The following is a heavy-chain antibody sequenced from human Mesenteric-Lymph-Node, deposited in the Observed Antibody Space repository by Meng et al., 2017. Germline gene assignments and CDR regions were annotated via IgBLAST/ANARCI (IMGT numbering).Heavy chain of an antibody. V-gene: IGHV3-21*01. Sequence: EVQLVESGGGLVKHGGSLRLSCAASGFTFSSYSMNWVRQAPGKGLEWVSSISSSSSYIYYADSVKGRFTISRDNAKNSLYLQMNSLRAEDTAVYYCARNVRLRDGYNSDYWGQGTLVTVSS. CDR2: ISSSSSYI. CDR1: GFTFSSYS. D-gene: IGHD5-24*01. J-gene: IGHJ4*02. CDR3: ARNVRLRDGYNSDY.